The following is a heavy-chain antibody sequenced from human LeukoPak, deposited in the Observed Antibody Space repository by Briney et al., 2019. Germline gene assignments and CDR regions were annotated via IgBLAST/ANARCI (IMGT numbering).Heavy chain of an antibody. D-gene: IGHD6-13*01. CDR2: IYYSGNT. CDR1: GGSISSSGYY. CDR3: ARTYSSSWPRGAFDI. V-gene: IGHV4-39*01. J-gene: IGHJ3*02. Sequence: PSETLSLTCTVSGGSISSSGYYWGWIRQPPGKGLEWIGSIYYSGNTYYNPSLKSRVTISVDTSKNQFSLKLSSVTAADTAVYYCARTYSSSWPRGAFDIWGQGTMVTVSS.